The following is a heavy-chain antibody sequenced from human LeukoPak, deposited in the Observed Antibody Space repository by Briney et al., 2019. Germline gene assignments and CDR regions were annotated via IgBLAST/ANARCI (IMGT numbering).Heavy chain of an antibody. CDR2: IYSGGST. D-gene: IGHD3-16*02. Sequence: GGSLRLSCAASGFTVSSNYMSWVRQAPGKGLEWVSVIYSGGSTYYADSVKGRFTISRDNSKNTLYLQMNSLRAEDTAVYYCARELLRLGELSLRGFAFDIWGQGTMVTVSS. V-gene: IGHV3-53*01. J-gene: IGHJ3*02. CDR3: ARELLRLGELSLRGFAFDI. CDR1: GFTVSSNY.